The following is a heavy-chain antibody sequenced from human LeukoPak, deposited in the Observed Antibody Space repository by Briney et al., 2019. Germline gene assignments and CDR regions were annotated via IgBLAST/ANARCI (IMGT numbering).Heavy chain of an antibody. CDR3: AKDAGYSSGWYGISY. CDR1: GFTFSSYG. CDR2: ISYDGSNK. Sequence: GGSLRLSCAASGFTFSSYGMHWVRQAPGKGLEWMAVISYDGSNKYYADSVKGRFTISRDNSKNTLYLQMNSLRAEDTAVYYCAKDAGYSSGWYGISYWGQGTLVTVSS. D-gene: IGHD6-19*01. J-gene: IGHJ4*02. V-gene: IGHV3-30*18.